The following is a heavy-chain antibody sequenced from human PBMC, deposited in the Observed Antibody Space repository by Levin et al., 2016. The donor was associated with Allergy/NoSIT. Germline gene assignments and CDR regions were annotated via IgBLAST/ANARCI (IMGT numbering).Heavy chain of an antibody. J-gene: IGHJ3*02. CDR2: IYTVGTT. D-gene: IGHD6-19*01. CDR3: ARDRVRGWDRGADAFDI. V-gene: IGHV4-61*02. CDR1: GGSFTSGSHY. Sequence: SETLSLTCTVSGGSFTSGSHYWTWIRQPAGKGLEWIGRIYTVGTTKYNPSLESRLTISMDTSKNQFSLNLNSVTAADTAVYYCARDRVRGWDRGADAFDIWGPGTMVTVSS.